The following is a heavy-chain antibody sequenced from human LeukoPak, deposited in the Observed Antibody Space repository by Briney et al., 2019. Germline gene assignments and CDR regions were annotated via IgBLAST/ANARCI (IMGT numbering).Heavy chain of an antibody. CDR2: IFSGGTT. CDR1: GFTVSSTY. Sequence: PGGSLRLSCAASGFTVSSTYMSWVRQAPGKGLEWVSVIFSGGTTYYADSVKGRITISRDDSKNTLYLQMNSLRVEGTAVYYCARAGYSSGWRSIDYWGQGTLVTVSS. J-gene: IGHJ4*02. D-gene: IGHD6-19*01. CDR3: ARAGYSSGWRSIDY. V-gene: IGHV3-53*01.